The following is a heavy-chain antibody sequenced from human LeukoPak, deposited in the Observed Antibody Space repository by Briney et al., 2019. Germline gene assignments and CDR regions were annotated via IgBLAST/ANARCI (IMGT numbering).Heavy chain of an antibody. CDR2: INSDGSST. Sequence: QPGGSLRLSCAASGFTFSSSAMSWVRQAPGKGLVWVSRINSDGSSTSYADSVKGRFTISRDNAKNTLYLQMNSPRAEDTAVYYCARDNGYSLLDTWGQGILVTVSS. D-gene: IGHD2-8*01. CDR1: GFTFSSSA. J-gene: IGHJ5*02. CDR3: ARDNGYSLLDT. V-gene: IGHV3-74*01.